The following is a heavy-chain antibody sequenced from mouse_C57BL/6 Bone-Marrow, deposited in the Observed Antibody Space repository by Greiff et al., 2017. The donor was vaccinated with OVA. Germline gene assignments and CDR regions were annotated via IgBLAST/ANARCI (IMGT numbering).Heavy chain of an antibody. V-gene: IGHV1-81*01. CDR3: ARESSRPFFAY. Sequence: VKLMESGAELARPGASVKLSCKASGYTFTSYGISWVKQRTGQGLEWIGEIYPRSGNNYYNEKFKGKATLTADKSSSTAYMELRSLTSEDSAVYFCARESSRPFFAYWGQGTLVTVSA. D-gene: IGHD1-3*01. J-gene: IGHJ3*01. CDR1: GYTFTSYG. CDR2: IYPRSGNN.